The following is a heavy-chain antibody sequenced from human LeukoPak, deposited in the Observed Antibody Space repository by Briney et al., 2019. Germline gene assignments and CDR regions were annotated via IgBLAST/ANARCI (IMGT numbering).Heavy chain of an antibody. Sequence: ASVKVSCKASGYTFTGYYIHWVRRAPGQGLEWMGRINPNTGGTNYAQKFQGRVTMTRDTSITTAYMELSRLRSDDTAVYYCARNDYATDYFDYWGQGTLVTVSS. CDR2: INPNTGGT. CDR3: ARNDYATDYFDY. CDR1: GYTFTGYY. J-gene: IGHJ4*02. D-gene: IGHD1-1*01. V-gene: IGHV1-2*06.